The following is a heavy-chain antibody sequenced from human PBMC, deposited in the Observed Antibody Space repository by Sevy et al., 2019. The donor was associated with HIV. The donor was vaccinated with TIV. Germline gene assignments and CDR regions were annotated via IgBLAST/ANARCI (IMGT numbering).Heavy chain of an antibody. D-gene: IGHD2-2*01. CDR2: ISISGVTT. J-gene: IGHJ6*02. CDR3: AKVLLSTEDYYFYSAMDV. Sequence: GGSLRLSCAASRFTFSNYAMRWVRQAPGKGPERVSGISISGVTTYYADSVKGRFTISRDNSKNTLYLQMNSLRADDTAVYYCAKVLLSTEDYYFYSAMDVWGQGTTVTVSS. CDR1: RFTFSNYA. V-gene: IGHV3-23*01.